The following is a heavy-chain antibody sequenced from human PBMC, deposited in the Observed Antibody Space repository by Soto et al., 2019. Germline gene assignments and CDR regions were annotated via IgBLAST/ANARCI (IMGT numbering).Heavy chain of an antibody. J-gene: IGHJ4*02. CDR3: ARDNDILTGYFY. V-gene: IGHV3-74*01. CDR1: GFTFSSYW. Sequence: EVQLVESGGGLVQPGGSLRLSCAASGFTFSSYWMHWVRQAPGKGLVWVSRINRDGSSTSYADSVKGRFTISRDNAKNTLYLQMNSLRAEDTAVYYCARDNDILTGYFYWGQGTLVTVSS. D-gene: IGHD3-9*01. CDR2: INRDGSST.